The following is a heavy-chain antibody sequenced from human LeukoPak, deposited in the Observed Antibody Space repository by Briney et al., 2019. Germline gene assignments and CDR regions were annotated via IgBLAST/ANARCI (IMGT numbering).Heavy chain of an antibody. CDR2: IIPIFGTA. CDR1: GGTFSSYA. J-gene: IGHJ1*01. Sequence: GASVKVSCKASGGTFSSYAISWVRQAPGQGLEWMGGIIPIFGTANYAQKFQGRVTITADESTSTAYMELSSLRSEDTAVYYCARGSYCSSTSCYSAEYFQHWGQGTLVTVSS. CDR3: ARGSYCSSTSCYSAEYFQH. V-gene: IGHV1-69*13. D-gene: IGHD2-2*01.